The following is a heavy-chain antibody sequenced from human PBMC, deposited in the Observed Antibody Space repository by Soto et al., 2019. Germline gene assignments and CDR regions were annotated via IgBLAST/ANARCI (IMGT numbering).Heavy chain of an antibody. CDR3: ALNYDILTGPMGAFDI. D-gene: IGHD3-9*01. V-gene: IGHV1-8*01. CDR2: MNPNSGNT. CDR1: GYTFTSYD. J-gene: IGHJ3*02. Sequence: ASVKVSCKASGYTFTSYDINWVRQATGQGLEWMGWMNPNSGNTGYAQKFQGRVTMTRNTSISTAYMELSSLRSEDTAVYYCALNYDILTGPMGAFDIWGQGTMVTVSS.